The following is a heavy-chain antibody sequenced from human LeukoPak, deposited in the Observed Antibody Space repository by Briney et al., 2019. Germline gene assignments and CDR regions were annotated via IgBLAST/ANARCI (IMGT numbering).Heavy chain of an antibody. CDR2: ISGSGGST. D-gene: IGHD6-13*01. CDR1: GFTFSSYC. V-gene: IGHV3-23*01. Sequence: GGSLRLSCAASGFTFSSYCMSWVRQPPGKGLEWVSAISGSGGSTYYADSVKGRFTISRDNSKNTLYLQMNSLRAEDTAVYYCAKGLVVGSSWSAYDYWGQGTLVTVSS. CDR3: AKGLVVGSSWSAYDY. J-gene: IGHJ4*02.